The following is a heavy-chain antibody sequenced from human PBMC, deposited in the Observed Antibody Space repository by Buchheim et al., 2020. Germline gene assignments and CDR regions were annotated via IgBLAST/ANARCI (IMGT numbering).Heavy chain of an antibody. CDR2: IWYDGTNR. D-gene: IGHD6-19*01. Sequence: QVQLVESGGGVVQPGRSLRLSCAASGFTFSNYAMHWVRQAPGKGLEWVAVIWYDGTNRYYADSVKGRFTISRDNSKSSLYLQMNSLRAEDTAVYYCGGSSDYWGQGTL. J-gene: IGHJ4*02. CDR3: GGSSDY. CDR1: GFTFSNYA. V-gene: IGHV3-33*01.